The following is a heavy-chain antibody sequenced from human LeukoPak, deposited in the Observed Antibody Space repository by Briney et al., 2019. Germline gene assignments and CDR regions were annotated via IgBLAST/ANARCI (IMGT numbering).Heavy chain of an antibody. V-gene: IGHV3-23*01. Sequence: PGGPLRLSCEAPGLTFSTYALSWVRKAPGKGLEWVSPISVGGSGTYYADSVKGRFTISRDNSKNTLFLQMNSLRAEDTAVYYCAKYRPAAPRTPSDYWGQGTLVTVSS. D-gene: IGHD2-2*01. CDR3: AKYRPAAPRTPSDY. CDR1: GLTFSTYA. CDR2: ISVGGSGT. J-gene: IGHJ4*02.